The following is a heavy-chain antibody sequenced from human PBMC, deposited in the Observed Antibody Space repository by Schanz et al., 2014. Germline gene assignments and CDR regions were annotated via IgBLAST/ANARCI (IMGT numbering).Heavy chain of an antibody. CDR1: GFTFNSYA. Sequence: DVQLLESGGGLVQPGGSLRLSCAASGFTFNSYAMTWVRQAPGKGLEWVSSISHSGGSKYYADSVKGRFTISRDNSETSLYLQMSSLSADDTAVFYCAKGMGYCSGGTCYDYYYYGLDVWGQGTTVTVSS. J-gene: IGHJ6*02. CDR3: AKGMGYCSGGTCYDYYYYGLDV. CDR2: ISHSGGSK. V-gene: IGHV3-23*01. D-gene: IGHD2-15*01.